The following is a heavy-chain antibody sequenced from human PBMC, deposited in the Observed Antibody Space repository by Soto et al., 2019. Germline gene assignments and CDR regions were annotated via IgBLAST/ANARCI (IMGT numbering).Heavy chain of an antibody. V-gene: IGHV4-30-4*01. CDR3: ARYNIDEYYFDY. Sequence: QVQLQESGPGLVKPSQTLSLTCTVSGGSISSGDYYWSWIRQPPGKGLGGIGYIYYSGSTYYNPSLKSRVTISVDTSKNQFSLKLSSVTAADTAVYYCARYNIDEYYFDYWGQGTLVTVSS. CDR2: IYYSGST. J-gene: IGHJ4*02. CDR1: GGSISSGDYY. D-gene: IGHD1-1*01.